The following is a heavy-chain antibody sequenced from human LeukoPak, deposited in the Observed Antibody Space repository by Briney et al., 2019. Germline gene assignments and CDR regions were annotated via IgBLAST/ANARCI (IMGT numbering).Heavy chain of an antibody. CDR3: ARRSGGTCDY. CDR2: IGASVSNT. V-gene: IGHV3-23*01. Sequence: GGSLRLSCAASGFSFSNYAMDWVRPAPGKGLEWVSTIGASVSNTNYADSVKGRFTISRDNSKNTLSLQMSSLKVEDTAVYYCARRSGGTCDYWGQGTRVTVSS. J-gene: IGHJ4*02. D-gene: IGHD1-1*01. CDR1: GFSFSNYA.